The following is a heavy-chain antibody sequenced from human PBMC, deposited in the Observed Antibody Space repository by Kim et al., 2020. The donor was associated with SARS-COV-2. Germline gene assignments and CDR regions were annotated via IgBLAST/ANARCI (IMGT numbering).Heavy chain of an antibody. D-gene: IGHD1-1*01. Sequence: GGSLRLSCTASGSTFSNYAMSWVRQAPGKGLEWVSVITGSGDTTYYADSVKGRFTISRDNSKNTLYLQMNSLRDEDTAVYYCARLGHWPARPPFDPWGQGTLVTLSS. V-gene: IGHV3-23*01. CDR3: ARLGHWPARPPFDP. CDR1: GSTFSNYA. J-gene: IGHJ5*02. CDR2: ITGSGDTT.